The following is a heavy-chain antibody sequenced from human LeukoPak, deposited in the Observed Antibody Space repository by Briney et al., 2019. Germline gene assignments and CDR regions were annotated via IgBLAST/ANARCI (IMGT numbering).Heavy chain of an antibody. V-gene: IGHV4-31*03. Sequence: SETLSLTCTVSGGSISSGNYYWSWIRQNPGKGLEWMGFIHDSGSTYYSPSLKSRVNISSDTSKNQFSLKLRSVTAADTAVYYCARVDTAMARLIDYWGQGTLVTVSS. CDR2: IHDSGST. D-gene: IGHD5-18*01. CDR3: ARVDTAMARLIDY. CDR1: GGSISSGNYY. J-gene: IGHJ4*02.